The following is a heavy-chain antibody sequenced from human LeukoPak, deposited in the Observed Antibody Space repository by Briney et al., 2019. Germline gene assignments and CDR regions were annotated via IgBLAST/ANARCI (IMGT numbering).Heavy chain of an antibody. CDR3: ARDPFHIVVAPSAIGWFDP. V-gene: IGHV3-30*01. D-gene: IGHD2-2*01. Sequence: GRSLRLSCAASGFIFSSYAMHWVRQAPGKGLEWVAVISYDGSNKYYADSVKGRFTISRDNSKNTLYLQMNSLRAEDTAVYYCARDPFHIVVAPSAIGWFDPWGQGTLVTVSS. CDR2: ISYDGSNK. CDR1: GFIFSSYA. J-gene: IGHJ5*02.